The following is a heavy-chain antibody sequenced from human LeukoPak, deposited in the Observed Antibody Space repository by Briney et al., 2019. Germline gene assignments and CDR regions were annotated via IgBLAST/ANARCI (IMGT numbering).Heavy chain of an antibody. J-gene: IGHJ4*02. Sequence: SGGSLRLSCAASGFTFSSYWMSWVRQAPGKGLEWVANIKQDGSQKYYVDSVKGRFSISRDNAKNSLYLQMNSLRAEDTAVYYCATPLDYYDRSDSHQGGDWGQGTLVTVSS. CDR3: ATPLDYYDRSDSHQGGD. CDR2: IKQDGSQK. V-gene: IGHV3-7*03. D-gene: IGHD3-22*01. CDR1: GFTFSSYW.